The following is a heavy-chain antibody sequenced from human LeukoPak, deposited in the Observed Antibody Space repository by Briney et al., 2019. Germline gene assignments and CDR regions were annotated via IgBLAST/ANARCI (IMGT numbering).Heavy chain of an antibody. CDR2: IYYSAST. CDR3: ARNLGSLGWFAP. D-gene: IGHD3-10*01. J-gene: IGHJ5*02. CDR1: GGSISSSSYY. V-gene: IGHV4-39*07. Sequence: RTSETLSLTCTVSGGSISSSSYYWGGIRQPPGKGREWIGSIYYSASTYYNPSLKSRATISVDPPKNQFSLKLTSVTAADTAVYYCARNLGSLGWFAPWGQGPLVTASS.